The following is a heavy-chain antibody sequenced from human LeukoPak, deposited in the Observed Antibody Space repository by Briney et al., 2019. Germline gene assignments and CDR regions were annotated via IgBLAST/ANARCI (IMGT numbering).Heavy chain of an antibody. CDR2: IYTSGST. D-gene: IGHD5-18*01. V-gene: IGHV4-4*07. CDR1: GGSISSYY. CDR3: ARMYVDTAMVTVGYYYYYMDV. Sequence: PSETLSLTCTVSGGSISSYYWSWIRQPAGKGLEWIGRIYTSGSTNYNPSLKSRVTISVDTSKNQFSLKLSSVTAADTAVYYCARMYVDTAMVTVGYYYYYMDVWGKGTTVTVSS. J-gene: IGHJ6*03.